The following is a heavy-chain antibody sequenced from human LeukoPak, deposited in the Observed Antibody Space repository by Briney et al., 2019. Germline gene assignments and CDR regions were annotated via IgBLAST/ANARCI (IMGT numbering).Heavy chain of an antibody. D-gene: IGHD3-10*01. CDR3: ARGGSSITMVRGKAFDI. J-gene: IGHJ3*02. CDR1: GGSISGYY. Sequence: PSETLSLTCTVSGGSISGYYWSWIRQPPGKGLEWIGFIYYTGNTNYNPSLKSRVTISVDTSKNQFSLKLSSVTAADTAVYYCARGGSSITMVRGKAFDIWGQGTMVTVSS. CDR2: IYYTGNT. V-gene: IGHV4-59*12.